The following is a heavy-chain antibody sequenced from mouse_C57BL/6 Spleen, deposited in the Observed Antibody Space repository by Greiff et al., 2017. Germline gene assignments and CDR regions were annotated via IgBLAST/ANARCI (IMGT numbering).Heavy chain of an antibody. D-gene: IGHD2-4*01. Sequence: EVKLQQSGPGLVKPSQSLSLTCSVTGYSITSGYYWNWIRQFPGNKLEWMGYISYDGSNNYNPSLKNRISITRDTSKNQFFLKLNSVTTEDTATYYCARDRSYDYVAWFAYWGQGTLVTVSA. V-gene: IGHV3-6*01. CDR1: GYSITSGYY. CDR3: ARDRSYDYVAWFAY. J-gene: IGHJ3*01. CDR2: ISYDGSN.